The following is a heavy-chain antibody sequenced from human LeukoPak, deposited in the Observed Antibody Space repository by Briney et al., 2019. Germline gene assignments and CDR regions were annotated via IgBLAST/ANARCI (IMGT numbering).Heavy chain of an antibody. V-gene: IGHV1-2*02. CDR2: INPNSGGT. D-gene: IGHD2-2*01. CDR3: ARVTLGIVVVPAAIGVNWFDP. J-gene: IGHJ5*02. CDR1: GYTFTGYY. Sequence: ASVKVSCKDSGYTFTGYYMHWVRQAPGQGLEWMGWINPNSGGTNYAQKFQGRVTMTRDTSISTAYMELSRLRSDDTAVYYCARVTLGIVVVPAAIGVNWFDPWGQGTLVTVSS.